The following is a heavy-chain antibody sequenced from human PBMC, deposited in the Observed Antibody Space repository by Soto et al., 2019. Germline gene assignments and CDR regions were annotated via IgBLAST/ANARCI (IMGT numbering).Heavy chain of an antibody. D-gene: IGHD3-3*01. CDR3: ARDSSRYYDFLSGYLDYYYYGMDV. Sequence: NPSETLSLTCTVSGGSISSGGYYWSWIRQHPGKGLEWIGYIYYSGSTYYNPSLKSRVTISVDTSKNQFSLKLSSVTAADTAVYYCARDSSRYYDFLSGYLDYYYYGMDVWGQGTTVTVSS. CDR1: GGSISSGGYY. J-gene: IGHJ6*02. CDR2: IYYSGST. V-gene: IGHV4-31*03.